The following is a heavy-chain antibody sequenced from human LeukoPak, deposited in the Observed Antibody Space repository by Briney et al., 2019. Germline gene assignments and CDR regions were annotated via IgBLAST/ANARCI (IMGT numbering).Heavy chain of an antibody. V-gene: IGHV1-46*01. CDR2: INPSGGST. CDR3: ARVQNYYDSSGPGLY. D-gene: IGHD3-22*01. J-gene: IGHJ4*02. Sequence: GASVKVSCKASGYTFTSYYMHWVRQAPGQGLEWMGIINPSGGSTSYAQKFQGRVTMTRDTSTSTVYMELSSLRSEDTAVYYCARVQNYYDSSGPGLYWGQGTLVTVSS. CDR1: GYTFTSYY.